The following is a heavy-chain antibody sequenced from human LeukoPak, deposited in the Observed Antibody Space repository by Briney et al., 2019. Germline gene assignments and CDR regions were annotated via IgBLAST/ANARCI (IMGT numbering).Heavy chain of an antibody. D-gene: IGHD3-10*01. J-gene: IGHJ4*02. CDR1: GFTFSSYA. CDR2: ISGSGGST. V-gene: IGHV3-23*01. CDR3: AKGALWFGELSSFDY. Sequence: GGSLRLSCAASGFTFSSYAMSWVRQAPGKGLEWVSDISGSGGSTYYADSVKGRFTISRDNSKNTLYLQMNSLRAEDTAVYYCAKGALWFGELSSFDYWGQGTLVTVSS.